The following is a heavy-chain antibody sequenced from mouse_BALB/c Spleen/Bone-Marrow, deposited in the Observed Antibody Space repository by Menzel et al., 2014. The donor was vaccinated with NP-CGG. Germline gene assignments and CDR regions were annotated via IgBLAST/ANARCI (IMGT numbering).Heavy chain of an antibody. D-gene: IGHD2-4*01. Sequence: EVQLQESGPGLVKPSQSLSLTCSVTGYSITSGSYWNWIRQFPGNKLEWMGYISYDGSNNYNPSLKNRISITRDTSKNQFFLKLNPVTTEDTATYYCASYDYAQGGFAYWGQGTLVTVSA. J-gene: IGHJ3*01. CDR2: ISYDGSN. CDR3: ASYDYAQGGFAY. CDR1: GYSITSGSY. V-gene: IGHV3-6*02.